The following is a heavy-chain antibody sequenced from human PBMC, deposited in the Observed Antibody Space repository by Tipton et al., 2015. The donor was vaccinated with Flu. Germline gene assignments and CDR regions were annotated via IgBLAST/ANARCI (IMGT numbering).Heavy chain of an antibody. CDR3: ARISRLYEDSASLAFDM. CDR2: INTDGSDT. V-gene: IGHV3-74*01. CDR1: GFPFSGYM. Sequence: GSLRLSCAASGFPFSGYMMHWVRQAPGEGLVWLSRINTDGSDTHYADFVEGQFTISRDNAKKTLYLDMNSLRAEDAAVYYCARISRLYEDSASLAFDMWGQGTVVTVSS. J-gene: IGHJ3*02. D-gene: IGHD1-26*01.